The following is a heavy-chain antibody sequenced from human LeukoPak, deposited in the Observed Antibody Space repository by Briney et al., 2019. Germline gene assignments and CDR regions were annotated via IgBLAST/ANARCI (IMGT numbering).Heavy chain of an antibody. V-gene: IGHV1-69*06. CDR1: GGTFSSYI. D-gene: IGHD2-8*01. Sequence: GASVKVSCKASGGTFSSYIITWVRQAPGQGLEWMGGIIPMFDTPNYAQRLQGRVTITADKSTKTAYMELTSLRSEDTAVYYCARAGIPGYCTNVTCSNWLDPWGQGTLVTVSS. J-gene: IGHJ5*02. CDR2: IIPMFDTP. CDR3: ARAGIPGYCTNVTCSNWLDP.